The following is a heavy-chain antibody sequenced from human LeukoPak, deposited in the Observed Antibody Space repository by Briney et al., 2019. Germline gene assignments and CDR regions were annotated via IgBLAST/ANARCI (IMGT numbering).Heavy chain of an antibody. CDR2: IYYSGST. J-gene: IGHJ4*02. D-gene: IGHD2-2*01. Sequence: PSETLSLTCTVPGGSISSYYWSWIRQPPGKGLEWIGYIYYSGSTNYNPSLKSIVTISVDTSKNQSSLKLSSVTAAETAVYYCARHIAAAMRYHFDYWGQGTLVTVSS. CDR3: ARHIAAAMRYHFDY. CDR1: GGSISSYY. V-gene: IGHV4-59*08.